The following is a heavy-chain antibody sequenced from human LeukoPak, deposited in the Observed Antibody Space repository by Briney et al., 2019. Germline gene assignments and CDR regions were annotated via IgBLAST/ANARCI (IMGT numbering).Heavy chain of an antibody. CDR1: GGSFSGYY. CDR2: IYYSGST. J-gene: IGHJ2*01. Sequence: SETLSLTCAVYGGSFSGYYWSWIRQPPGKGLEWIGYIYYSGSTNYNPSLKSRVTISVDTSKNQFSLKLSSVTAADTAVYYCARVRGYPIAADQSYWYFDLWGRGTLVTVSS. CDR3: ARVRGYPIAADQSYWYFDL. V-gene: IGHV4-59*01. D-gene: IGHD3-10*01.